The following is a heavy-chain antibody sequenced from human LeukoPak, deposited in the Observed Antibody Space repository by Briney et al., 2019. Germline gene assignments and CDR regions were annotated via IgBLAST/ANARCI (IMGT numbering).Heavy chain of an antibody. V-gene: IGHV1-8*01. D-gene: IGHD6-13*01. J-gene: IGHJ5*02. CDR1: GYTLTSYD. CDR2: MNPNSGNT. CDR3: ARDALIAAALNWFDP. Sequence: ASVKVSCKASGYTLTSYDINWVRQATGQGLEWMGWMNPNSGNTGYAQKFQGRVTMTRDTSISTAYMELSRLRSDDTAVYYCARDALIAAALNWFDPWGQGTLVTVSS.